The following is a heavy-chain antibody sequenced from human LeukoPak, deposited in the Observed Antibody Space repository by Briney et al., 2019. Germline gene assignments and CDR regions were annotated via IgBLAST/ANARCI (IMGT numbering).Heavy chain of an antibody. D-gene: IGHD1-26*01. V-gene: IGHV3-15*01. J-gene: IGHJ4*02. CDR3: TTDRGSGSYPVGY. Sequence: GGSLRLSCAASGFTFSNAWMSWIRQAPGKGLEWVGRIKSKTDGGTTDYAAPVKGRFTISRDDSKNTLYLQMNSLKTEDTAVYYCTTDRGSGSYPVGYWGQGTLVTVSS. CDR1: GFTFSNAW. CDR2: IKSKTDGGTT.